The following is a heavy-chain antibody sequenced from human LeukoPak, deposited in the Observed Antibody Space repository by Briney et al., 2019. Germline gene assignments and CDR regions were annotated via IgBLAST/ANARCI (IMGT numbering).Heavy chain of an antibody. V-gene: IGHV3-7*04. CDR1: GFTFSSYW. CDR2: MKQDGSEK. CDR3: ARGPYYDSSGYYDY. Sequence: PGGSLRLSCAASGFTFSSYWMSWVRQAPGKGLEWVANMKQDGSEKYYVDSVKGRFTISRDNAKNSLYLQMNSLRAEDTAVYYCARGPYYDSSGYYDYWGQGTLVTVSS. J-gene: IGHJ4*02. D-gene: IGHD3-22*01.